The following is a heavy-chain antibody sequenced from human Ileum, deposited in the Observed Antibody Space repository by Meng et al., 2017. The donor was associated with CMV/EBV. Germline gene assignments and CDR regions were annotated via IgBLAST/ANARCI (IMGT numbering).Heavy chain of an antibody. V-gene: IGHV1-46*01. CDR2: INPSGGST. CDR3: ASTAAHYYFAY. CDR1: GYSFTSYF. D-gene: IGHD2-2*01. J-gene: IGHJ4*02. Sequence: ASVKVSCKASGYSFTSYFMSWVRVAPGQGLEWIGMINPSGGSTSYAKKFQDRVTMTRDTSTNTVYMEMRRLRSEDTAVYYCASTAAHYYFAYWGQGTVVTVSS.